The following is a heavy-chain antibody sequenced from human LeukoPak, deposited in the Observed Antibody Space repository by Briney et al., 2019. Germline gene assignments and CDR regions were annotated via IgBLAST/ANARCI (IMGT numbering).Heavy chain of an antibody. CDR2: INHSGST. CDR1: GGSFSGYY. CDR3: ARRRGRLRYFDWGWFDP. Sequence: SETLSLTCAVYGGSFSGYYWSWIRQPPGKGLEWIGEINHSGSTNHNPSLKSRVTISVDTSKNQFSLKLSSVTAADTAVYYCARRRGRLRYFDWGWFDPWGQGTLVTVSS. V-gene: IGHV4-34*01. D-gene: IGHD3-9*01. J-gene: IGHJ5*02.